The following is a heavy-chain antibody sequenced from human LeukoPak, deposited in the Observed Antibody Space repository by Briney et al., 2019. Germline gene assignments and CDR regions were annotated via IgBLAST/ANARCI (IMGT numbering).Heavy chain of an antibody. CDR1: GFTFSSYG. CDR2: IGGNGRDT. J-gene: IGHJ4*02. V-gene: IGHV3-23*01. Sequence: GGSLRLSCAASGFTFSSYGIHWVRQAPGKGLEWVSAIGGNGRDTYYTDSVKGRFIISRDNSKNTLYLQMHSLRVEDTAIYYCARAAAVCSSTSCYGHYWGQGTLVTVSS. D-gene: IGHD2-2*01. CDR3: ARAAAVCSSTSCYGHY.